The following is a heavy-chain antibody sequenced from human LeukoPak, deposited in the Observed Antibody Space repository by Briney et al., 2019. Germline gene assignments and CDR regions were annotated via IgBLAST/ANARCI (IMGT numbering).Heavy chain of an antibody. CDR1: GFSFSSYT. D-gene: IGHD6-13*01. J-gene: IGHJ4*02. CDR2: ISGSSGGNT. V-gene: IGHV3-23*01. CDR3: AKGLGTSSWYYFDY. Sequence: GGSLRLSSAASGFSFSSYTMSWVRQAPGMGLEWVSAISGSSGGNTYYADSVKGRFTISRDNSKNTLYLQANSLRAEDTAVYYCAKGLGTSSWYYFDYWGQGTLVTVSS.